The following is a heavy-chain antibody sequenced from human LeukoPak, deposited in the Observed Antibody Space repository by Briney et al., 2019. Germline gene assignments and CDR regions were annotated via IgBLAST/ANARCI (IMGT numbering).Heavy chain of an antibody. J-gene: IGHJ4*02. V-gene: IGHV3-33*01. CDR3: AREALKTHYYYDDSGYYADY. CDR2: IWYDGSNK. CDR1: GFTFRNHG. Sequence: PGGSLRLSCVTSGFTFRNHGMHWVRQAPGKGLEWVAVIWYDGSNKYYGDFVKGRFTISRDNSKNTLYLLLNSLKPEDTAVYFCAREALKTHYYYDDSGYYADYWGQGTLVTVSS. D-gene: IGHD3-22*01.